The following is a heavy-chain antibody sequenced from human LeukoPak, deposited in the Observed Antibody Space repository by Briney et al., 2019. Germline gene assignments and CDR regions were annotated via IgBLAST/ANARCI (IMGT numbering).Heavy chain of an antibody. D-gene: IGHD4-17*01. CDR2: INWDDDI. V-gene: IGHV2-70*01. CDR3: AGTKYGDYANWIDP. Sequence: AGPTLVQPTPTLTLTCTFSGFSLTTSAMCLSWIRQSSMTALEYLTLINWDDDIYYSTSLKTRLTVSRHTSKTKVVFTDTNVDQVDRASYYCAGTKYGDYANWIDPWGQGILVTVSS. J-gene: IGHJ5*02. CDR1: GFSLTTSAMC.